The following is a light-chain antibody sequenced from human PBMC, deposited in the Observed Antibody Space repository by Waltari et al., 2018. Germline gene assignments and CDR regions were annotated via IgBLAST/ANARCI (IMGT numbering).Light chain of an antibody. CDR3: CSHTGSNTWV. CDR1: SSYTL. J-gene: IGLJ3*02. CDR2: EDT. Sequence: QSALTQPASVSGSPGQPITTSCTGTSSYTLSPWYQQYPGDAPKVVLFEDTKRPSGVSNRFSASKSGNTASLTISGLQAEDEADYYCCSHTGSNTWVFGGGTKVTVL. V-gene: IGLV2-23*01.